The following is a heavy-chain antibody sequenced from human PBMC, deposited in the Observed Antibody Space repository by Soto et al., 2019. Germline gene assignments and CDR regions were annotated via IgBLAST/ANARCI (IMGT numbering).Heavy chain of an antibody. CDR1: GYTFTSYA. CDR2: INAGNGNT. Sequence: QVQLVQSGAEVKKPGASVKVSRKASGYTFTSYAMHWVRQAPGQRLEWMGWINAGNGNTKYSQKFQGRVTITRDTSASTAYMELSSLRSEDTAVYYCARGSSGWFLFDYWGQGTLVTVSS. J-gene: IGHJ4*02. D-gene: IGHD6-19*01. CDR3: ARGSSGWFLFDY. V-gene: IGHV1-3*01.